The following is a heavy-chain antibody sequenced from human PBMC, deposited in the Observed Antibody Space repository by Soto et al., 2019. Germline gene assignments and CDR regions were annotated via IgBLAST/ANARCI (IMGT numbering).Heavy chain of an antibody. CDR2: INPNSGGT. CDR3: ARDLGGQIVDY. V-gene: IGHV1-2*04. CDR1: GYTFTGYY. Sequence: ASVKVSCKASGYTFTGYYMHWVRQAPGQGLEWMGWINPNSGGTNYAQKFQGWVTMTRDTSISTVYMELSRLRSDDTAVYYCARDLGGQIVDYWGQGTLVTVSS. D-gene: IGHD1-26*01. J-gene: IGHJ4*02.